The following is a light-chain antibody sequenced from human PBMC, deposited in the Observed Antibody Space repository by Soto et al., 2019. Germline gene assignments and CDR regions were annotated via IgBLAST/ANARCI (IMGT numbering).Light chain of an antibody. Sequence: EIVLTQSPATLSLSPGERATLSCRASQSVSSYLAWYQQKPGQAPRLLIYDASNRATGIPARFSGSGSGTDFTLTISCLEPEDFAVYYCQQRSNWPRTFGQGTKLDI. J-gene: IGKJ2*01. CDR1: QSVSSY. V-gene: IGKV3-11*01. CDR3: QQRSNWPRT. CDR2: DAS.